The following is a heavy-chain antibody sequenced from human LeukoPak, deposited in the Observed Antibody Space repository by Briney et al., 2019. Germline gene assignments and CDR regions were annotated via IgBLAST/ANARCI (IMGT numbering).Heavy chain of an antibody. D-gene: IGHD3-22*01. CDR1: GGSISSYY. CDR2: IYTSGST. J-gene: IGHJ4*02. Sequence: SETLSLTCTVSGGSISSYYWSWIRQPAGKGLEWIGRIYTSGSTNYNPSLKSRVTMSVDTSKNQFSLKLSSATAADTAVYYCARGFYDSSGYYGNFDYWGQGTLVTVSS. CDR3: ARGFYDSSGYYGNFDY. V-gene: IGHV4-4*07.